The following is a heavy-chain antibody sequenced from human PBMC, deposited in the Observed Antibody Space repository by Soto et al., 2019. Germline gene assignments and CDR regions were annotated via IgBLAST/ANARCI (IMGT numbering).Heavy chain of an antibody. CDR2: INPNSGGT. J-gene: IGHJ4*02. Sequence: QVQLVQSGAEVKKPGASVKVSCKASGYTFTGYYMHWVRQAPGQGLEWMGWINPNSGGTNYAQKFQGRVPMTRDTSISTAYMELSRLRSDDTAVYYCARGAGYCSGGSCPYDYWGQGTLVTVSS. D-gene: IGHD2-15*01. CDR3: ARGAGYCSGGSCPYDY. CDR1: GYTFTGYY. V-gene: IGHV1-2*02.